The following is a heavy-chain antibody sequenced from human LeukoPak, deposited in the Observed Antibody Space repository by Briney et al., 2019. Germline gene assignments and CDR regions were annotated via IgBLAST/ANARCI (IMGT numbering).Heavy chain of an antibody. CDR2: ISSSGSTR. CDR3: ARSPGYSSGWYIDY. V-gene: IGHV3-48*03. J-gene: IGHJ4*02. D-gene: IGHD6-19*01. Sequence: GGSLRLSCAVSGFTFSSYEMNWVRQAPGEGLEWVSYISSSGSTRYYADSVKGRFTISRDNAKNSLFLQMNSLRTEDTAVYYCARSPGYSSGWYIDYWGQGTLVTVSS. CDR1: GFTFSSYE.